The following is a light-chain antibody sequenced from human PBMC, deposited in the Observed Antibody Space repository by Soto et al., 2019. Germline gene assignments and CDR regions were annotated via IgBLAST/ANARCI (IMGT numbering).Light chain of an antibody. CDR1: QAIGNY. J-gene: IGKJ1*01. Sequence: DIQMTQSPSSLSASVGDRVTITCRASQAIGNYLNWYQQKPGKAPNLLIFGATTLQSGVPSRFSGSGSGTDFTLTISSLQPEDFATYSCQQLNSYPWTFGQGTKVDIK. V-gene: IGKV1-17*01. CDR2: GAT. CDR3: QQLNSYPWT.